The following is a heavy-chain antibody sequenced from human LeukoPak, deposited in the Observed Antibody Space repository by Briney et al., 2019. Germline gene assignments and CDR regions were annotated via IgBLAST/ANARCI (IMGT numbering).Heavy chain of an antibody. CDR2: IYYSGST. CDR3: ARVRGYSYGYSNYFDY. CDR1: GGSVSSGSYY. J-gene: IGHJ4*02. Sequence: PSETLSLTCTVSGGSVSSGSYYWSWIRQPPGKGLEWIGYIYYSGSTNYNPSLKSRVTLSVDTSKNQFSLKLSSVTAADTAVYYCARVRGYSYGYSNYFDYWGQGTLVTVSS. V-gene: IGHV4-61*01. D-gene: IGHD5-18*01.